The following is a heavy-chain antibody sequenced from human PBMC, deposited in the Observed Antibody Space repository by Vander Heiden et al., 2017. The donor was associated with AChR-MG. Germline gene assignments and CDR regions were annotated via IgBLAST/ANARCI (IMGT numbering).Heavy chain of an antibody. V-gene: IGHV3-23*01. CDR3: AKDVDYYDSINYFDY. J-gene: IGHJ4*02. Sequence: EVQLLESGGGLVQPGGSLRLSCAASGFTFSSYAMSWVRQAPGKGLEWVSAIRGSGGSTYYADSVKGRFTISRDNSKNTLYLQMNSLRAEDTAVYYCAKDVDYYDSINYFDYWGQGTLVTVSS. D-gene: IGHD3-22*01. CDR1: GFTFSSYA. CDR2: IRGSGGST.